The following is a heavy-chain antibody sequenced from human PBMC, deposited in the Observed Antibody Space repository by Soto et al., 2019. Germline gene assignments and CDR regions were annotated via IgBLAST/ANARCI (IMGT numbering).Heavy chain of an antibody. Sequence: PSETLSLTCTVSGDSISNYYWSWIRQPAGKGLEWIGRIYTSGSTDYNPSLKSRVTISIDTSKNQFSLKVTSMTAEDTAVYSCAKIDRIAVAGLVPCYFDYWGQGTLVTVSS. CDR2: IYTSGST. D-gene: IGHD6-19*01. J-gene: IGHJ4*02. CDR3: AKIDRIAVAGLVPCYFDY. V-gene: IGHV4-4*07. CDR1: GDSISNYY.